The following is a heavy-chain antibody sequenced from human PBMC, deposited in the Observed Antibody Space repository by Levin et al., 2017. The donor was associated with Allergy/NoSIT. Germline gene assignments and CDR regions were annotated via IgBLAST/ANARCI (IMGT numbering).Heavy chain of an antibody. D-gene: IGHD6-6*01. Sequence: SETLSLTCTVSGGSISSSSYYWGWIRQPPGKGLEWIGSIYYSGSTYYNPSLKSRVTISVDTSKNQFSLKLSSVTAADTAVYYCARHELAARINWFDPWGQGTLVTVSS. J-gene: IGHJ5*02. V-gene: IGHV4-39*01. CDR3: ARHELAARINWFDP. CDR1: GGSISSSSYY. CDR2: IYYSGST.